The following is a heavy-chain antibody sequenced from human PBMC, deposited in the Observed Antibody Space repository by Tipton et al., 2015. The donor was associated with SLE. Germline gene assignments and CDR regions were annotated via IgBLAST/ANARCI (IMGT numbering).Heavy chain of an antibody. Sequence: GLVKPSETLSLTCTVSGGSISSYYWTWIRQPPGKGLEWIGYINYSGNTNYNPSLKSRVTMSVDTSKNHFSLKLISVTAADTAVYYCAREFLNPVTTVHYYFDLWGRGTLVTVSS. CDR1: GGSISSYY. J-gene: IGHJ2*01. V-gene: IGHV4-59*12. CDR3: AREFLNPVTTVHYYFDL. CDR2: INYSGNT. D-gene: IGHD4-11*01.